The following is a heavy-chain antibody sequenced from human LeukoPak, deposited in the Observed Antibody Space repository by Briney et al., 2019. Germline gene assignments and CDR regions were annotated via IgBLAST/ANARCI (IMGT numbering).Heavy chain of an antibody. Sequence: GGSLRLSCAASGFTFSSYAMSWVRQAPGKGLEWVSAISGSGGSTYYADPVKGRFTISRDNSKNTLYLQMNGLRAEDTAVYYCAKAGSSWSYYYYGMDVWGQGTTVTVSS. J-gene: IGHJ6*02. V-gene: IGHV3-23*01. CDR3: AKAGSSWSYYYYGMDV. CDR2: ISGSGGST. D-gene: IGHD6-13*01. CDR1: GFTFSSYA.